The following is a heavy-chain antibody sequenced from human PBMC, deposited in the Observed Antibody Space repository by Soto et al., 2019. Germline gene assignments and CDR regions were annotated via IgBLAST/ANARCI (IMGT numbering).Heavy chain of an antibody. CDR2: ITPSGDAT. CDR3: AKWVLVIVVDDDAFDI. J-gene: IGHJ3*02. CDR1: GFTFSNFA. Sequence: GGSLRLSCAASGFTFSNFAMSWVRQLPGKGLEWVSGITPSGDATYYADSMGGRFTISRDNSKNTLYLQMNSLRAEDTAVYYCAKWVLVIVVDDDAFDIWGQGTMVTVSS. D-gene: IGHD3-22*01. V-gene: IGHV3-23*01.